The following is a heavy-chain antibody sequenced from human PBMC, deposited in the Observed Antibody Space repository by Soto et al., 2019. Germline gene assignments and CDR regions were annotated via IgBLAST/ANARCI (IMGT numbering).Heavy chain of an antibody. CDR3: ARGKSVVAARRVGRKQDHEPEN. CDR2: IYHSGST. D-gene: IGHD6-6*01. V-gene: IGHV4-4*02. Sequence: PSETLSLTCAVSGGSISSSNWWSWVRQPPGKGLEWIGEIYHSGSTNYNPSLKSRVTISVDKSKNQFSLKLSSVTAADTAVYYCARGKSVVAARRVGRKQDHEPENWGQGTLVTVSS. CDR1: GGSISSSNW. J-gene: IGHJ4*02.